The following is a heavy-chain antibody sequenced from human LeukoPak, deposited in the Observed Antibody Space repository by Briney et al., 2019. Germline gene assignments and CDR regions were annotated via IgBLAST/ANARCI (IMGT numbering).Heavy chain of an antibody. CDR2: IRYDGSNK. Sequence: GGSLRLSCAASGFTFSSYEMNWVRQAPGKGLEWVAFIRYDGSNKYYADSVKGRFTISRDNSKNTLYLQMNSLRAEDTAIYYCAKDRCPGGGSCYYFDYWGQGTLVTVSS. CDR3: AKDRCPGGGSCYYFDY. CDR1: GFTFSSYE. J-gene: IGHJ4*02. D-gene: IGHD2-15*01. V-gene: IGHV3-30*02.